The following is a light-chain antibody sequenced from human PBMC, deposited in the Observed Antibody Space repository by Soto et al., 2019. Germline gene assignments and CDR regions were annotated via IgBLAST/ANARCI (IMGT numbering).Light chain of an antibody. Sequence: IPLTPSPSSLSASVGDRVTITCRASQRISTFVNWLHQKPGKAPKVLIYGASNLQTGVPSRFSGSGSGTDFTLTISSLQPEDIATYYCQESYSTSFGQGTKV. J-gene: IGKJ1*01. CDR3: QESYSTS. CDR1: QRISTF. V-gene: IGKV1-39*01. CDR2: GAS.